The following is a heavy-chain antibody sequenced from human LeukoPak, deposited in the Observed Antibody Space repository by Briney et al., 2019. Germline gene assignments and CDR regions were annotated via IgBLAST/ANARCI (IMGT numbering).Heavy chain of an antibody. CDR3: AKASDLDSSGFPIDVFDF. CDR2: ISGAGGTT. V-gene: IGHV3-23*01. CDR1: GFTFSTFD. Sequence: GGSLRLSCAASGFTFSTFDMSCVCQAPGKGLQWVSTISGAGGTTLFADSVKGRFSISRDNSNNKVFLQMNSLRVEDTAVYYCAKASDLDSSGFPIDVFDFWGPGLLVSVAS. D-gene: IGHD3-22*01. J-gene: IGHJ4*02.